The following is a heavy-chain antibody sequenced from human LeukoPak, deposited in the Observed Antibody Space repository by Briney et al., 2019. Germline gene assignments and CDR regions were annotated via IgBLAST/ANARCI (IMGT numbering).Heavy chain of an antibody. CDR1: GFTLSSYV. V-gene: IGHV3-23*01. J-gene: IGHJ4*02. D-gene: IGHD6-19*01. CDR3: AKARVAATGRLPDY. Sequence: GGSLRLSCAASGFTLSSYVMSWVRQAPGKGLEWVSGISGSGGKTYYADSVKGRFTISRDNSKNTLVLQMNSLRAEDTAVYHCAKARVAATGRLPDYWGQGTLVTVSS. CDR2: ISGSGGKT.